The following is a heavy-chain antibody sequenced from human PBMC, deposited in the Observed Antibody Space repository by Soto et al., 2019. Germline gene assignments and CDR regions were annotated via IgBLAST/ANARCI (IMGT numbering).Heavy chain of an antibody. Sequence: GGSLRLSCAASGFTFSSYGMHWVRQAPGKVLEWVAVISYDGSNKYYADSVKGRFTISRDNSNNTLYLQMNSLRAEDTAVYYCAQEFSSYYDSSDYYGRTSKNGMYVWGQGTTVTVSS. V-gene: IGHV3-30*18. D-gene: IGHD3-22*01. CDR3: AQEFSSYYDSSDYYGRTSKNGMYV. CDR2: ISYDGSNK. J-gene: IGHJ6*02. CDR1: GFTFSSYG.